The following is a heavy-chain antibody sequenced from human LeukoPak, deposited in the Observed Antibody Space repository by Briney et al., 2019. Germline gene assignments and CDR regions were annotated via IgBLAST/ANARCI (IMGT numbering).Heavy chain of an antibody. D-gene: IGHD1-14*01. V-gene: IGHV4-39*01. CDR3: ARDAGNPAFFDY. CDR2: MYYSGST. CDR1: GGSISSSSYY. Sequence: SETLSLTCTVSGGSISSSSYYWGWIRQPPGKGLEWIGSMYYSGSTYYNPSLKSRVTISVDTSKNQFSLKVSPVTAADTAVYYCARDAGNPAFFDYWGQGTLITVSS. J-gene: IGHJ4*02.